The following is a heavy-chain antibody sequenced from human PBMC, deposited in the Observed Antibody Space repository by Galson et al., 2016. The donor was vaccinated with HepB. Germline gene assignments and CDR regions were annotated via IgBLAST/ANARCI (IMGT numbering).Heavy chain of an antibody. CDR1: GYNFTSYC. CDR3: AKHSRAESGWYLGFDY. CDR2: IDPSDSYT. Sequence: QSGAEVKKPGESLRISCKGSGYNFTSYCISWVRQMPGKGLEWMGRIDPSDSYTNYSPSFQGHVTISVDKSISTAYLQWSSLKASDTAMYYCAKHSRAESGWYLGFDYWGQGTLVTVSS. V-gene: IGHV5-10-1*01. J-gene: IGHJ4*02. D-gene: IGHD6-19*01.